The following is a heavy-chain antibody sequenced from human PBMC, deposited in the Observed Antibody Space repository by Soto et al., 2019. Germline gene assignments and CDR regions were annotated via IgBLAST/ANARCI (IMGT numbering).Heavy chain of an antibody. CDR1: GGSISSNY. D-gene: IGHD3-3*01. CDR2: VYNTGRT. Sequence: SETLSLTCTVSGGSISSNYWTWIRQPPGKGLEWIGYVYNTGRTSYNPSLKSRVSISMDTSKNQFSLNLDSVTAADTAVYFCARDFAYFDSWGQGTLVTVSS. J-gene: IGHJ4*02. CDR3: ARDFAYFDS. V-gene: IGHV4-59*01.